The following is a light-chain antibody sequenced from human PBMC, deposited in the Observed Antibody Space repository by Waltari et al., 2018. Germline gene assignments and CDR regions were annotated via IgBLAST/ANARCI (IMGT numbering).Light chain of an antibody. CDR1: QSISTY. V-gene: IGKV1-39*01. CDR3: QHTYTTPWT. CDR2: EAS. Sequence: DIQMTQSPSSLSASVGDSVTITCRASQSISTYVNWFQHKPGKAPKHLIYEASSLQTGVPWRFSGSGSGTDFTLTISRRQPEDFVIYFSQHTYTTPWTFGQGTKVEIK. J-gene: IGKJ1*01.